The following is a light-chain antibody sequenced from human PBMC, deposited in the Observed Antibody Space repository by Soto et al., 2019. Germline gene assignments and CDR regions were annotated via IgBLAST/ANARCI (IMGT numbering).Light chain of an antibody. J-gene: IGKJ1*01. CDR1: QSVSSN. Sequence: EIVMTQSPATLSVSPGERATLSCRASQSVSSNLAWYQQKPGQAPRLLIYGASTRATGIPARFSGSGSGTEFTLTISSLQSEDFAVYYSQQYNNWPRTFGQWTKVEIK. CDR3: QQYNNWPRT. CDR2: GAS. V-gene: IGKV3-15*01.